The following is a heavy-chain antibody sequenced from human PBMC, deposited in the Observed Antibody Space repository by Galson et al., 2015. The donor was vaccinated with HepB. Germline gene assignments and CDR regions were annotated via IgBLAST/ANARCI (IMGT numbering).Heavy chain of an antibody. J-gene: IGHJ6*03. V-gene: IGHV3-48*01. Sequence: SLRLSCAASGFTFSSYSMNWVRQAPGKGLEWVSYISSSSTIYYADSVKGRFTISRDNAKNSLYLQMNSLRAEDTAVYYCARDLRPPCSGGSCYYYYYMDVWGKGTTVTVSS. CDR2: ISSSSTI. CDR3: ARDLRPPCSGGSCYYYYYMDV. CDR1: GFTFSSYS. D-gene: IGHD2-15*01.